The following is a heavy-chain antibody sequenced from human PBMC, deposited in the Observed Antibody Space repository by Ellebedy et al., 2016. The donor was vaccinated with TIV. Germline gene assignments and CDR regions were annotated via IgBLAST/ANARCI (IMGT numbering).Heavy chain of an antibody. CDR2: ISYDGSEK. V-gene: IGHV3-30*03. CDR1: GFTFSSYG. CDR3: ARVYSSYSVDY. D-gene: IGHD3-22*01. Sequence: WGSLRLSCAASGFTFSSYGMHWVRQAPGKGLEWVSIISYDGSEKSYAHAVKGRFTISRDNAKKTLYLEMNSLSAEETAVYYCARVYSSYSVDYWGPGTLVTVSS. J-gene: IGHJ4*02.